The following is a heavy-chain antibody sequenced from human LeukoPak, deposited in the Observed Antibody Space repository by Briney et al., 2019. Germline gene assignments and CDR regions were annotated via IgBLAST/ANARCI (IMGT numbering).Heavy chain of an antibody. CDR1: GGSFSGYY. CDR3: ARGRMGTFDY. V-gene: IGHV4-34*01. CDR2: INHSGST. J-gene: IGHJ4*02. Sequence: SETLSLTCAVYGGSFSGYYWSWIRQPPGKGLEWIGEINHSGSTNYNPSLKSRVTISVDTSKNQFSLKLSSVTAADTAVHYCARGRMGTFDYWGQGTLVTVSS. D-gene: IGHD5-24*01.